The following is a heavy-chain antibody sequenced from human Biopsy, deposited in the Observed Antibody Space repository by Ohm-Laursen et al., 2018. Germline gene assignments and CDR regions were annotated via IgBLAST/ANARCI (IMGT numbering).Heavy chain of an antibody. J-gene: IGHJ5*02. CDR1: GFTYTTFA. Sequence: GSLRLSCTAPGFTYTTFAMSWVRQAPGKGPEWVSTISANGATSYYADSVKGRFTISRDNSKNTLYLQMNSVRADGTAIYYCAKGGSITIFGVVINNCFDPWGQGTRVTVSS. CDR2: ISANGATS. V-gene: IGHV3-23*01. CDR3: AKGGSITIFGVVINNCFDP. D-gene: IGHD3-3*01.